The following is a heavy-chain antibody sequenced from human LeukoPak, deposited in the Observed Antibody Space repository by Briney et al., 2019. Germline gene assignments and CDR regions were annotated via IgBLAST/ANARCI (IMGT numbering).Heavy chain of an antibody. CDR3: ARWEASRVAFDI. CDR2: IYYSGIT. V-gene: IGHV4-59*01. CDR1: GGPISTYY. D-gene: IGHD1-26*01. J-gene: IGHJ3*02. Sequence: SETLSLTCTVSGGPISTYYWSWIRQPPARGLDWVGYIYYSGITDYIPSLKSRVTISIDTSKEQFSLKLSSVTAADTAVYYCARWEASRVAFDIWGQGTLVTVSS.